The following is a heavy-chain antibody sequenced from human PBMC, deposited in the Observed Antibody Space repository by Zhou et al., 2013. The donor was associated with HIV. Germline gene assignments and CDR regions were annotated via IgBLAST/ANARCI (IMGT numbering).Heavy chain of an antibody. CDR3: ARVVAAAGPTAWYFDY. D-gene: IGHD6-13*01. V-gene: IGHV1-2*02. Sequence: QVQLVQSGAEVKRPGASVKVSCKASGYTLTDFGLSWVRQAPGQGLEWMGWINPNSGGTNYAQKFQGRVTMTRDTSISTAYMELRRLRSDDTAVYYCARVVAAAGPTAWYFDYWGQGTLVTVSS. J-gene: IGHJ4*02. CDR1: GYTLTDFG. CDR2: INPNSGGT.